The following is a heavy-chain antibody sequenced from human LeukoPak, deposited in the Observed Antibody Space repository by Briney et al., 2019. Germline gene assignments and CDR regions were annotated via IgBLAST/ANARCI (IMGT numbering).Heavy chain of an antibody. CDR2: IYAGDSDT. Sequence: GESLKISCKGSGYSFTSYWIGWVRQMPGKGLEWMGIIYAGDSDTSYSPSFQGQVTISDDKSISTACLQWGSLKASDTAKDYCARVPGYYDNSGYYDYWGQGTLVTVSS. D-gene: IGHD3-22*01. J-gene: IGHJ4*02. V-gene: IGHV5-51*01. CDR3: ARVPGYYDNSGYYDY. CDR1: GYSFTSYW.